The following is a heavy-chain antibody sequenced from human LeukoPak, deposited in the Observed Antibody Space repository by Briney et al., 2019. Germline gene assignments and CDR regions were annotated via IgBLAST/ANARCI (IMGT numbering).Heavy chain of an antibody. J-gene: IGHJ4*02. D-gene: IGHD6-13*01. CDR2: ISSSSSYI. CDR1: GFTFSSYE. V-gene: IGHV3-21*01. CDR3: AKFIAASFYFDY. Sequence: GGSLRLSCAASGFTFSSYEMNWVRQAPGKGLEWVSSISSSSSYIYYADSVKGRFTISRDNAKNSLYLQMNSLRAEDTAVYYCAKFIAASFYFDYWGQGTLVTVSS.